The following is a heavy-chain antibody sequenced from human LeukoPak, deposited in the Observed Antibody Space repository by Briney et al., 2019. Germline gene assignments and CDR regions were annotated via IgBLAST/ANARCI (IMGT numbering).Heavy chain of an antibody. Sequence: PSETLSLICAVYGGSFSGYYWSWIRQPPGKGLEWIGEINHSGSTNYNPSLKSRVTISVDTSKNQFSLKLSSVTAADTAVYYCARDYDFWSGQISYYYYGMDVWGQGTTVTVSS. CDR2: INHSGST. D-gene: IGHD3-3*01. CDR3: ARDYDFWSGQISYYYYGMDV. V-gene: IGHV4-34*01. CDR1: GGSFSGYY. J-gene: IGHJ6*02.